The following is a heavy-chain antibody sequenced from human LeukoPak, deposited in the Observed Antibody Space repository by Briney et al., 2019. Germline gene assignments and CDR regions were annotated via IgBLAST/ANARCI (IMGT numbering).Heavy chain of an antibody. CDR2: IYYSGST. D-gene: IGHD1-26*01. CDR1: GGSISSSSYY. CDR3: ARDFGGMGATSFDY. Sequence: PSETLSLTCTVSGGSISSSSYYWGWIRQPPGKGLEWIGSIYYSGSTYYNPSLKSRVTISVDTSKNQFSLKLSSVTAADTAVYYCARDFGGMGATSFDYWGQGTLVTVSS. J-gene: IGHJ4*02. V-gene: IGHV4-39*07.